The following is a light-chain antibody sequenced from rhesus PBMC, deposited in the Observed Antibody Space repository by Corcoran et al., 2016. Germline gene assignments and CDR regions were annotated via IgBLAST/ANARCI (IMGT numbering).Light chain of an antibody. V-gene: IGKV1-43*02. CDR3: LQYNSDPWT. CDR1: QGISTY. Sequence: DIQMTQSPSSLSASVGDRVTITCRASQGISTYLNWYQQKPGKGSKRLIYAASSLESGVPSRFSGNGSGTDFTLTISSLQPGYFATYYCLQYNSDPWTFGQGTKVEIK. CDR2: AAS. J-gene: IGKJ1*01.